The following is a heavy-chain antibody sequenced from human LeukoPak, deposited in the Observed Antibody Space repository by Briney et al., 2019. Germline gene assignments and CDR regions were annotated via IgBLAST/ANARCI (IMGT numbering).Heavy chain of an antibody. CDR1: GGTFSGYY. CDR3: ARERYTPGINYLDA. D-gene: IGHD2-2*02. CDR2: INHNGST. J-gene: IGHJ4*02. V-gene: IGHV4-34*01. Sequence: SETLSLTCVVYGGTFSGYYWTWIRQPPGKGLEWIGEINHNGSTNYNPSLKSRVTMSVDTSKKQFSLRLTSVTAADTAVYFCARERYTPGINYLDAWGQGTLVTVSS.